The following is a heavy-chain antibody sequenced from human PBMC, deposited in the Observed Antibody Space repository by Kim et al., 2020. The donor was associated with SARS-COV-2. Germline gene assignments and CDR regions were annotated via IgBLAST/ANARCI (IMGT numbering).Heavy chain of an antibody. J-gene: IGHJ6*02. CDR3: ARGSSSSWFSSYYYYYYGMDV. D-gene: IGHD6-13*01. V-gene: IGHV7-4-1*02. Sequence: ASVKVSCKASGYTFTSYAMNWVRQAPGQGLEWMGWINTNTGNPTYAQGFTGRFVFSLDTSVSTAYLQISSLKAEDTAVYYCARGSSSSWFSSYYYYYYGMDVWGQGTTVTVSS. CDR1: GYTFTSYA. CDR2: INTNTGNP.